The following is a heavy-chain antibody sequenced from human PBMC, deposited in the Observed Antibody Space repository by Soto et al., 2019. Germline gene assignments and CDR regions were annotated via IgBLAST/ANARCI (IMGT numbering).Heavy chain of an antibody. CDR3: ETRITVFGFLSPPFDP. V-gene: IGHV4-34*01. D-gene: IGHD3-3*01. CDR2: IKHTGGT. Sequence: SETLSLTCAVYCGSVNGYYWNWIRQPPGKGLEWIGEIKHTGGTHYNPSLKSRVTMSVDTSKNQFSLRLSSVTAADTAIYYCETRITVFGFLSPPFDPCGQGTQVTVS. J-gene: IGHJ5*02. CDR1: CGSVNGYY.